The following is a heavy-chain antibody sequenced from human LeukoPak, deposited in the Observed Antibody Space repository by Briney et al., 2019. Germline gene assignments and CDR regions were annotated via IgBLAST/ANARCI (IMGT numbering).Heavy chain of an antibody. Sequence: GGSLRLSCAASGFTFSSYEMNWVRQAPGKGPEWVSYISSSGSTIYYADSVKGRFTISRDNAKNSLYLQMNSLRAEDTAVYYCARTTYYYDSSGYYEFDYWDQGTLVTVSS. CDR3: ARTTYYYDSSGYYEFDY. CDR2: ISSSGSTI. V-gene: IGHV3-48*03. D-gene: IGHD3-22*01. CDR1: GFTFSSYE. J-gene: IGHJ4*02.